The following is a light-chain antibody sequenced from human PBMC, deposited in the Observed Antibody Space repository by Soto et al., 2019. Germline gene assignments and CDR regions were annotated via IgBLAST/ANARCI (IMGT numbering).Light chain of an antibody. Sequence: VMTQSLVTLSVTTRDKVSLSCRANQTISNTLAWYQQKPGQAPRLLIYAASTRATGVSARFSGSGSGTEFTLTISSLQSEDFTIYYCQYYNNWRATLGGGAKVDIK. V-gene: IGKV3-15*01. J-gene: IGKJ4*01. CDR3: QYYNNWRAT. CDR2: AAS. CDR1: QTISNT.